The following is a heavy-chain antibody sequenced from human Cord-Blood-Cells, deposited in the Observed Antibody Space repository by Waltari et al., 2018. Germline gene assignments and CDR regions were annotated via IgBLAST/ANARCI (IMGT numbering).Heavy chain of an antibody. V-gene: IGHV1-69*01. CDR2: IIPIFGTA. CDR3: ARGGDADRDGYKYYFDY. Sequence: QVQLVQSGAEVKKPGSSVTVSCKASGGTFSSYAISWVRQAPGQGLEWMGGIIPIFGTANYAQKFQGRVTITADESTSTAYMELSSLRSEDTAVYYCARGGDADRDGYKYYFDYWGQGTLVTVSS. D-gene: IGHD5-12*01. CDR1: GGTFSSYA. J-gene: IGHJ4*02.